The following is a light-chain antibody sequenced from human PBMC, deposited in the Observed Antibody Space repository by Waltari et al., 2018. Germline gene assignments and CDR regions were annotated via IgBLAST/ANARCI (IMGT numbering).Light chain of an antibody. CDR1: QDINNY. CDR3: QHYDNLPV. V-gene: IGKV1-33*01. CDR2: DAS. Sequence: DIQMTQSPSSLSASVGDRVTITCQASQDINNYLNWYQQKPGKAPKLLIYDASNLESGVPSRFSGSGFGTDFTFTISSLQPEDIATYYCQHYDNLPVFGQGTRLEIK. J-gene: IGKJ5*01.